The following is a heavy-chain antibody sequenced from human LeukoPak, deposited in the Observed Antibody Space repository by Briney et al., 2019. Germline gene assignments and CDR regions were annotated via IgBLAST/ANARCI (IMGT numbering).Heavy chain of an antibody. D-gene: IGHD3-22*01. V-gene: IGHV3-7*01. Sequence: GGSLRLSCAASGFTFSRYWMSWVRQAPGKGLEWVANINEDGSEKNYADSVKGRFTISRDNAKNSLYLEMNSLTAEDTAVYYCANYYDSSGYYALDMWGQGTMVTVST. CDR3: ANYYDSSGYYALDM. CDR1: GFTFSRYW. J-gene: IGHJ3*02. CDR2: INEDGSEK.